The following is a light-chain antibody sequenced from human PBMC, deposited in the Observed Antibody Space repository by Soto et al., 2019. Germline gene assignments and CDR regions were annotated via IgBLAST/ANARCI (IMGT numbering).Light chain of an antibody. CDR3: SSYAGSSNV. Sequence: QSVLTQPPSASRSPGQSVAISCTGTSSDVGGYNYVAWYQQHPGKAPKLMIYEVNKRPSGVPDRFSRSKSGNTASLTVSGLQAEDEADYYSSSYAGSSNVFGTGTKVTVL. CDR1: SSDVGGYNY. J-gene: IGLJ1*01. CDR2: EVN. V-gene: IGLV2-8*02.